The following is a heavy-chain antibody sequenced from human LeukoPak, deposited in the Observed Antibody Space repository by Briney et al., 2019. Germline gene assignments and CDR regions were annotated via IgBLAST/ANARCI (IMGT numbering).Heavy chain of an antibody. CDR3: ARVSEFYGSGSFYNEDY. Sequence: GGSLRLSCAASGFSFSTYSMSWVRQAPGKGLEWVSSISSRSDYIYFGDSVKGRFTISRDNAENSLYLQMNSLRAEDTAVYYCARVSEFYGSGSFYNEDYWGQGTLVTVSS. CDR2: ISSRSDYI. D-gene: IGHD3-10*01. V-gene: IGHV3-21*01. CDR1: GFSFSTYS. J-gene: IGHJ4*02.